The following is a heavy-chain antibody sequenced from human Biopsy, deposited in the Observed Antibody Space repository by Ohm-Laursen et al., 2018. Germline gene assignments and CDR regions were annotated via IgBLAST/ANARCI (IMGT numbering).Heavy chain of an antibody. CDR3: TRGGYYYDSLAYYYWFDP. V-gene: IGHV1-2*02. Sequence: ASVKVSCKASGYTFTGYHVHWVRQAPGQGLEWMGWINAKTGGTNYAQKFQGRVTTTRDTSISTAYVDLSSLRSDDTAVYYCTRGGYYYDSLAYYYWFDPWGQGTLVTVSS. D-gene: IGHD3-22*01. J-gene: IGHJ5*02. CDR1: GYTFTGYH. CDR2: INAKTGGT.